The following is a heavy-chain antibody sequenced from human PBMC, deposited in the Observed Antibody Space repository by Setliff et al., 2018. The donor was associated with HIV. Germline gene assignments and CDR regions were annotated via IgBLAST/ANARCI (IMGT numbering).Heavy chain of an antibody. D-gene: IGHD1-26*01. J-gene: IGHJ6*03. CDR1: GGSFTDYY. CDR2: INHSGST. Sequence: SETLSLTCAVFGGSFTDYYLIWIRQPPGKGLEWIGEINHSGSTHYNPSLKSRFIISVDTSKNQFSLKVNSMTAADTAVYYCARGARLLAAYSDRWDYFYMAVWGKGTTVTVSS. CDR3: ARGARLLAAYSDRWDYFYMAV. V-gene: IGHV4-34*01.